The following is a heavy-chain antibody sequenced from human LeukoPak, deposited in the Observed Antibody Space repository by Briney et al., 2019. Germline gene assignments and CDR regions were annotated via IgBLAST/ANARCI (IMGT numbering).Heavy chain of an antibody. Sequence: GGSLRLSCAASGFTFSSYAMSWVRQAPGKGLEWVSAISGSGGSTYYADSVKGRFTISRDNSKNTLYLQMNSLRAEDTAVYYCAKSKANRVARSYWYFDLWGRGTLVTVSS. D-gene: IGHD6-19*01. V-gene: IGHV3-23*01. CDR1: GFTFSSYA. J-gene: IGHJ2*01. CDR3: AKSKANRVARSYWYFDL. CDR2: ISGSGGST.